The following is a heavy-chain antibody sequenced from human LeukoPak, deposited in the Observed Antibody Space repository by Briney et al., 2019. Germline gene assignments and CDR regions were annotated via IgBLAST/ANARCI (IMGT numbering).Heavy chain of an antibody. V-gene: IGHV3-30*18. J-gene: IGHJ4*02. CDR3: AKDKAVAGYFDY. CDR1: GFTFSSYG. CDR2: ISYDGSNK. D-gene: IGHD6-19*01. Sequence: GRSLRLPCAASGFTFSSYGMHWVRLAPGKGLEWVAVISYDGSNKYYADSVKGRFTISRDNSKNTLYLQMNSLRAEDTAVYYCAKDKAVAGYFDYWGQGTLVTVSS.